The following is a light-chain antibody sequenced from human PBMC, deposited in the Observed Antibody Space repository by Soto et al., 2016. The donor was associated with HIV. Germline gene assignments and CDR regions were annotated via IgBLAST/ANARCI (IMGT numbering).Light chain of an antibody. CDR1: QSIGNTW. V-gene: IGKV1-5*03. CDR3: QHCNNYPWT. CDR2: KAS. Sequence: DIQMTQSPSTLSASVGDRVTITCRASQSIGNTWLAWYQQKPGKAPKLLIYKASSLESGVPSRFSGSGSGTEFTLTISSLQADDFATYYCQHCNNYPWTFGQGTKVEIK. J-gene: IGKJ1*01.